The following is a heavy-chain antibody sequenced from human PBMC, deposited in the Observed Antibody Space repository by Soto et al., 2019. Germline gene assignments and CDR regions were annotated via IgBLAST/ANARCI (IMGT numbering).Heavy chain of an antibody. CDR2: IYPGDSDT. D-gene: IGHD3-3*01. CDR1: GYISTSYW. J-gene: IGHJ4*02. Sequence: LGESLKISCNGSGYISTSYWIGWGRQLPGKVLEWMGIIYPGDSDTRYSPSFQGQVTISADKSISTAYLQWSSLKASDTAMYYCARRHYDFWSGYQWEFDYWGQGTLVTVSS. V-gene: IGHV5-51*01. CDR3: ARRHYDFWSGYQWEFDY.